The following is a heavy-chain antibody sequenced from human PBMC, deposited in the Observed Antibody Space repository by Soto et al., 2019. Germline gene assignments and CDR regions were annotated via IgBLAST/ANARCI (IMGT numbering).Heavy chain of an antibody. V-gene: IGHV3-23*01. Sequence: GGSLRLSCAASGFTFSSYAMSWVRQAPGKGLEWVSAISGSGGSTYYADSVKGRFTISRDNSKNTLYLQMNSLRAEDTAVYYCAKASDITMIVVVIIAFDIWGQGTMVTVSS. CDR3: AKASDITMIVVVIIAFDI. D-gene: IGHD3-22*01. J-gene: IGHJ3*02. CDR2: ISGSGGST. CDR1: GFTFSSYA.